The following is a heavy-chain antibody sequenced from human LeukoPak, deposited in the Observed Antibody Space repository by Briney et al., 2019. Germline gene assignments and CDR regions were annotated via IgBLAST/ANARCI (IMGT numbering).Heavy chain of an antibody. J-gene: IGHJ6*03. CDR2: ISAYNGNT. V-gene: IGHV1-18*01. Sequence: ASVKVSCKASGYTFTSYGISWVRQAPGQGLEWMGWISAYNGNTNYAQKLQGRVTMTTDTSTSTAYMELRSLRSDDTAVYYCARLPHLRLRWYAPYYYYYMDVWGKGTTVTVSS. CDR1: GYTFTSYG. D-gene: IGHD4-23*01. CDR3: ARLPHLRLRWYAPYYYYYMDV.